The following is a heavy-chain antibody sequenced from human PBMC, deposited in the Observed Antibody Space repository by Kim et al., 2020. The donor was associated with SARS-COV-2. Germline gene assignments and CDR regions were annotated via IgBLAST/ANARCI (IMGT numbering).Heavy chain of an antibody. Sequence: SHKGRVTRSVDPSKNQFSLKLSSVTAADTAVYYCARDYDFWSGYYNWFDPWGQGTLVTVSS. D-gene: IGHD3-3*01. V-gene: IGHV4-34*13. CDR3: ARDYDFWSGYYNWFDP. J-gene: IGHJ5*02.